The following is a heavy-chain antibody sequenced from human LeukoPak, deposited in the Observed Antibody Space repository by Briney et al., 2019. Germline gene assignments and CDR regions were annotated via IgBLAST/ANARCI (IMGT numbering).Heavy chain of an antibody. Sequence: SQTLSLTCTVSGVSISSGGHYWSWIRQHPGEGLEWIGYIYSGGSTYHNPSLNSRVTISRDTSSNQFSLNLRSVTAADAAVYYCARDPGFDGTYSYLFDFWGQGALVTVSS. CDR3: ARDPGFDGTYSYLFDF. D-gene: IGHD1-26*01. J-gene: IGHJ4*02. V-gene: IGHV4-31*03. CDR1: GVSISSGGHY. CDR2: IYSGGST.